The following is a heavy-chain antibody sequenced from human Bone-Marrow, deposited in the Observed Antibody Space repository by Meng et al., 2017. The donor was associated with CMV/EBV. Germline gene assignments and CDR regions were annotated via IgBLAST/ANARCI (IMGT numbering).Heavy chain of an antibody. Sequence: GGSLRLSCAASGFTFSTYVMHWVRQAPGKGLEWVAVISNDGSNKYYADSVKGRFTISRDNSKNTLYLQMNSLRTEDTAVYYCARDLIAAAGYDYWGQGTLVTVSS. CDR2: ISNDGSNK. CDR1: GFTFSTYV. V-gene: IGHV3-30-3*01. CDR3: ARDLIAAAGYDY. J-gene: IGHJ4*02. D-gene: IGHD6-13*01.